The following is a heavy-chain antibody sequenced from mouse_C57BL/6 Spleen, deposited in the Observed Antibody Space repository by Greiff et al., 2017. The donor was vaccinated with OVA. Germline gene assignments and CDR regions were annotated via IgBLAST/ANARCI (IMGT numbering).Heavy chain of an antibody. J-gene: IGHJ4*01. CDR1: GYTFTDYY. V-gene: IGHV1-76*01. Sequence: QVQLQQSGAELVRPGASVKLSCTASGYTFTDYYINWVKQRPGQGLEWIARIYPGSGNTYYNEKFKGKATLTAEKSSSTAYMQLSSLTSEDAAVYFCARLESMDYWGQGTSVTVAS. CDR3: ARLESMDY. CDR2: IYPGSGNT.